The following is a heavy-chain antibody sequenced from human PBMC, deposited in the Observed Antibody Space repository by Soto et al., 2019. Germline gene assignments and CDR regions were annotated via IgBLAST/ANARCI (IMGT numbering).Heavy chain of an antibody. CDR1: VFTFSSNW. Sequence: VGSLRLSCASAVFTFSSNWMSCVRHSPGKGLEWVANIKQDGSEEYYVDSVKGRFIISRDNAKNSVYLQMNSLRAEDTAVYYCARGVRFKTQVYYFESWGQGTLVNVSS. CDR3: ARGVRFKTQVYYFES. CDR2: IKQDGSEE. V-gene: IGHV3-7*04. J-gene: IGHJ4*02.